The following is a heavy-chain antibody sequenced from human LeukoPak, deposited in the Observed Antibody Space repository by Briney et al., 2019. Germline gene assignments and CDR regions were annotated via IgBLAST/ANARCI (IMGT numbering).Heavy chain of an antibody. J-gene: IGHJ4*02. CDR2: IIPIFGTA. CDR1: GGTFSSYA. D-gene: IGHD3-22*01. Sequence: SVKVSCKASGGTFSSYAISWVRQAPGQGLEWMGGIIPIFGTANYAQKFQGRVTITADESTSTAYMGLSSLRSEDTAVYYCARVVYYDSSGYHDYWGRGTLVTVSS. V-gene: IGHV1-69*13. CDR3: ARVVYYDSSGYHDY.